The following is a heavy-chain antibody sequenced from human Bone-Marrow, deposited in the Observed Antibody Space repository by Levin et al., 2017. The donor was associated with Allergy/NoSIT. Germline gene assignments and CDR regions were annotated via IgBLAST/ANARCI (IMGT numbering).Heavy chain of an antibody. V-gene: IGHV4-31*03. CDR2: ISYIGST. J-gene: IGHJ3*01. Sequence: SETLSLTCTVSGGSISGGGYYWCWIRQHPGMGLEWIGCISYIGSTHYNPSLKSRVTISADTSDKQFSLKMSSVTAADTAVFYCARRTFHGAADAFDVWGQGTIVTVSS. D-gene: IGHD6-25*01. CDR1: GGSISGGGYY. CDR3: ARRTFHGAADAFDV.